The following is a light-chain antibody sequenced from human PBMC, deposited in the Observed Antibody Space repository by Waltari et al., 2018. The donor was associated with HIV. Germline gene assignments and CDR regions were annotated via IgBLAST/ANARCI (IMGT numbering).Light chain of an antibody. V-gene: IGKV1-39*01. CDR1: QTLSNY. Sequence: DIQLTQSPSSLSASVGDRATITCRASQTLSNYLNWYQQKPGKAPEVLIYTASGLQSGVPSRFSGRGSGTDFTLTISNLQPEDSATYYCQQSYNSPRTFGHGTKVEIK. J-gene: IGKJ1*01. CDR2: TAS. CDR3: QQSYNSPRT.